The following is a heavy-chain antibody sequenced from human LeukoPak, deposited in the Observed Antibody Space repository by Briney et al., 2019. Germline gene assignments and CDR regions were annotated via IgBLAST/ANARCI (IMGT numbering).Heavy chain of an antibody. D-gene: IGHD3-9*01. Sequence: GGSLRLSCAASGFTFSSYAMHWVRQAPGKGLERVAVISYDGSNKYYADSVKGRFTISRDNSKNTLYLQMNSLRAEDTAVYYCARDFWYDILTGRFDYWGQGTLVTVSS. CDR3: ARDFWYDILTGRFDY. J-gene: IGHJ4*02. CDR1: GFTFSSYA. CDR2: ISYDGSNK. V-gene: IGHV3-30*04.